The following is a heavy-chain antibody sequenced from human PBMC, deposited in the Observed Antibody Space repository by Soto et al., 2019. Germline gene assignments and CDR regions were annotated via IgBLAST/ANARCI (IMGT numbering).Heavy chain of an antibody. CDR2: MWYDGSNK. CDR3: ASVDTAMVHWGSFDY. CDR1: GFTFSSYG. J-gene: IGHJ4*02. V-gene: IGHV3-33*01. D-gene: IGHD5-18*01. Sequence: AGGSLRLSCAASGFTFSSYGMHWVRQAPGKGLEWVAVMWYDGSNKYYADSVKGRFTISRDNSKNTLYLQMNSLRAEDTAVYYCASVDTAMVHWGSFDYWGKGTLVTV.